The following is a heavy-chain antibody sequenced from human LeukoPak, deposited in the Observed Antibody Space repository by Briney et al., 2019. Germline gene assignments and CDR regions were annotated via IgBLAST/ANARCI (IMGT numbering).Heavy chain of an antibody. D-gene: IGHD3-22*01. Sequence: GGSLRLSCAASGFTFSTYWMHWVRQVPGKGLVWVSRINSDGSSTSYADSVKGRFTISRDNAKNTLYLQMNSLRAEDTAVYYCARVQYYYDSSGCLYYWGQGTLVTVSS. J-gene: IGHJ4*02. CDR3: ARVQYYYDSSGCLYY. V-gene: IGHV3-74*01. CDR2: INSDGSST. CDR1: GFTFSTYW.